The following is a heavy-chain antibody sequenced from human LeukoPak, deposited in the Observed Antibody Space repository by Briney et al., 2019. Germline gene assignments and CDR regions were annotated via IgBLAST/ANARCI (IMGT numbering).Heavy chain of an antibody. CDR3: AREDTGGLDY. J-gene: IGHJ4*02. CDR2: IYYSGST. D-gene: IGHD2-8*02. Sequence: PSETLSLTCSVSGGSISSSSHYWDWIRQPPGEGLEWIGSIYYSGSTYYNPSLKSRVTISVDTSKNQFSLKLISVTAADTAVCYCAREDTGGLDYWGQGILVTVSP. V-gene: IGHV4-39*07. CDR1: GGSISSSSHY.